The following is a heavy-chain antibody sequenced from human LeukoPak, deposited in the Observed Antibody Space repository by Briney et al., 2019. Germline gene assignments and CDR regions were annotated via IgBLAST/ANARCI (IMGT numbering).Heavy chain of an antibody. D-gene: IGHD4-23*01. Sequence: GGSLRLSCAASGFTVSSNYMSWVRQAPGKGLEWVSVIYSGGSTYYADSVKGRFTISRDNSKNTLYLQMNSLRAEDTAVYYCARAARFGGNYDYYYGMDVWGQGTTVTVSS. J-gene: IGHJ6*02. CDR3: ARAARFGGNYDYYYGMDV. V-gene: IGHV3-53*01. CDR2: IYSGGST. CDR1: GFTVSSNY.